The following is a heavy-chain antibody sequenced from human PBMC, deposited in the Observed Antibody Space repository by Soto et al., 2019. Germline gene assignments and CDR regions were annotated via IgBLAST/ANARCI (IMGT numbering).Heavy chain of an antibody. J-gene: IGHJ4*02. CDR1: GGSISSGGYY. D-gene: IGHD2-2*01. CDR2: IYYSGST. Sequence: KPSETLSLTCTVSGGSISSGGYYWSWIRQHPGKGLEWIGYIYYSGSTYYNPSLKSRVTISVDTSKNQFSLKLSSVTAADTAVYYCASLLRGACSSTSCYSRPKWYFDYWGQGTLVTVSS. V-gene: IGHV4-31*03. CDR3: ASLLRGACSSTSCYSRPKWYFDY.